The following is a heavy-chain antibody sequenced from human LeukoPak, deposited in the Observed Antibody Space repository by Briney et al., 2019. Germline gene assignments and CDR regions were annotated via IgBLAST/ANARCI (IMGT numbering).Heavy chain of an antibody. J-gene: IGHJ4*02. CDR2: ISAYNGNT. V-gene: IGHV1-18*01. CDR3: ARDRDDSSGYDMFFDY. CDR1: GYTFTSCG. D-gene: IGHD3-22*01. Sequence: GASVKVSCKASGYTFTSCGISWVRQAPGQGLEWMGWISAYNGNTNYAQKLQGRVTITTDESTSTAYMELSSLRSEDTAVYYCARDRDDSSGYDMFFDYWGQGTLVTVSS.